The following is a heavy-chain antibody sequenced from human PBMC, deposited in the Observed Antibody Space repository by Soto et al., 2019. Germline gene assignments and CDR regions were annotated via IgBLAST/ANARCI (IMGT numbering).Heavy chain of an antibody. CDR1: GYTFTSYY. Sequence: ASVKVSCKASGYTFTSYYMHWVRQAPGQGLEWMGWINPNSGGTNYAQKFQGRVTMTRDTSISTAYMELSRLRSDDTAVYYCARVLMVRGVIMAGYYGMDVWGQGTTVTAP. J-gene: IGHJ6*02. CDR3: ARVLMVRGVIMAGYYGMDV. V-gene: IGHV1-2*02. D-gene: IGHD3-10*01. CDR2: INPNSGGT.